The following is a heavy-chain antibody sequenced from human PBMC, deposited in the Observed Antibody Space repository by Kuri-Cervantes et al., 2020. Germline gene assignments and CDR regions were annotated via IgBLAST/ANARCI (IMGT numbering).Heavy chain of an antibody. CDR1: GYSCTSYW. CDR3: ARLGGYYYDSSGYYWNWFDP. J-gene: IGHJ5*02. Sequence: GGSLRLSCKGSGYSCTSYWIGWVRQMPGKGLEWMGIIYTGDSDTRYSSSFQGQVTISADKSISTAYLQWSSLKASDTAMYYCARLGGYYYDSSGYYWNWFDPWGQGTLVTVSS. CDR2: IYTGDSDT. V-gene: IGHV5-51*01. D-gene: IGHD3-22*01.